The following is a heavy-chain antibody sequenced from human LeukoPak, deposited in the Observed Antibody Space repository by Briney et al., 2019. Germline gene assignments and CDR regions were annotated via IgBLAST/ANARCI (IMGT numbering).Heavy chain of an antibody. CDR2: ISYDGSNK. V-gene: IGHV3-30*18. CDR1: GFTFSSYG. J-gene: IGHJ4*02. CDR3: AKDPSSSHYTGGSGFDY. D-gene: IGHD2-2*02. Sequence: GRSLRLSCAASGFTFSSYGMHWVRQAPGKGLEWVAVISYDGSNKYYADSVKGRFTISRDNSKITLYLQMNSLRAEDTAVYYCAKDPSSSHYTGGSGFDYWGQGTLVTVSS.